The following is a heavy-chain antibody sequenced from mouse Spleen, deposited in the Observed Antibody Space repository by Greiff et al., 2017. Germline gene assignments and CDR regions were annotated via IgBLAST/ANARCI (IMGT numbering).Heavy chain of an antibody. V-gene: IGHV1-15*01. CDR1: GYTFTDYE. CDR2: IDPETGGT. CDR3: TRWSTTVVAPYWYFDV. Sequence: QVQLQQSGAELVRPGASVTLSCKASGYTFTDYEMHWVKQTPVHGLEWIGAIDPETGGTAYNQKFKGKAILTADKSSSTAYMELRSLTSVDSAVYYCTRWSTTVVAPYWYFDVWGAGTTVTVSS. D-gene: IGHD1-1*01. J-gene: IGHJ1*01.